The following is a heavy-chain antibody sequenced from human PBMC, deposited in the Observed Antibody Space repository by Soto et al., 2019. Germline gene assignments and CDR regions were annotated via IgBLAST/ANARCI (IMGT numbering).Heavy chain of an antibody. CDR1: DFTFRNYA. CDR2: ISYDGSNK. J-gene: IGHJ6*02. D-gene: IGHD2-15*01. CDR3: ARGDREDIAVVVGVRPGVYGVDV. V-gene: IGHV3-30-3*01. Sequence: QVHLVDSGGGVVQPGRSLRLSLAASDFTFRNYAMPCVGQAPGKGLECVAVISYDGSNKFYRDYVKGRFTISRDNSKNTLYLQINSLRYEDTAVYYCARGDREDIAVVVGVRPGVYGVDVWGQGTTVTVSS.